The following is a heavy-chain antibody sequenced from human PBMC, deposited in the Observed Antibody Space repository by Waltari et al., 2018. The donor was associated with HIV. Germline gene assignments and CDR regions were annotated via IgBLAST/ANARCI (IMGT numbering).Heavy chain of an antibody. V-gene: IGHV3-23*01. CDR2: IIGSAYNT. CDR3: VKEHQYSHTWYSYYGMDV. D-gene: IGHD6-13*01. J-gene: IGHJ6*02. CDR1: GFLFSNYA. Sequence: EVQLLESGGGLVQPGGSLRLSCAASGFLFSNYAMSWVRQATGKGMGWVSAIIGSAYNTDYAESVKVLFTICRDNSSNKLYLQMNSLRAEDTAVYFCVKEHQYSHTWYSYYGMDVWGQGTTVTVSS.